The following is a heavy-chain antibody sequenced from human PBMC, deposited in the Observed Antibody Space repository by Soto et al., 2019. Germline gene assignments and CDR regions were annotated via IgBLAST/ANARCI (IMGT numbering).Heavy chain of an antibody. J-gene: IGHJ4*02. Sequence: GGSLRLSCAASGFTFSSFAMSWVRQAPGKGLEWVSSIGSSGDSTYYADSVKGRFTISRDNSKNTLYLQMSSLRAEDTALYYCTKAFTYYDFWSGLYWGQGTLVTVSS. CDR1: GFTFSSFA. CDR2: IGSSGDST. V-gene: IGHV3-23*01. D-gene: IGHD3-3*01. CDR3: TKAFTYYDFWSGLY.